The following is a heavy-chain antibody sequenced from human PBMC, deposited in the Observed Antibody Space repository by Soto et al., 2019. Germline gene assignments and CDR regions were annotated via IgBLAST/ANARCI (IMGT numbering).Heavy chain of an antibody. CDR1: GFTFSSYA. D-gene: IGHD5-18*01. CDR2: ISGSGGST. V-gene: IGHV3-23*01. J-gene: IGHJ6*02. Sequence: EVQLLESGGGLVQPGGSLRLSCAASGFTFSSYAMSWVRQAPGKGLEWVSAISGSGGSTYYADSVKGRFTISRDNSKNXLYLQMNSLRAEDTAVYYCAKALDTAHYYYYGMDVWGQGTTVTVSS. CDR3: AKALDTAHYYYYGMDV.